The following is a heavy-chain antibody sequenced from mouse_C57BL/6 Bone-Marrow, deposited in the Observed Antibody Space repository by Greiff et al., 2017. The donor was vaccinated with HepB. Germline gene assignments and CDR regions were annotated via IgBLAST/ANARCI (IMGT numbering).Heavy chain of an antibody. CDR3: ADGRYYAMDY. CDR1: GYTFTSYG. J-gene: IGHJ4*01. Sequence: QVQLQQSGAELARPGASVKLSCKASGYTFTSYGISWVKQRTGQGLEWIGEIYPRSGNTYYNEKFKGKATLTADKSSSTAYMELRSLTSEDSAVYFCADGRYYAMDYWGQGTSVTVSS. V-gene: IGHV1-81*01. CDR2: IYPRSGNT.